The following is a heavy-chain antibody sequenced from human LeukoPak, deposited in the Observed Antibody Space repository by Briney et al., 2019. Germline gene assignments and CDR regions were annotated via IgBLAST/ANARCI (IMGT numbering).Heavy chain of an antibody. CDR2: ISSSSCYI. CDR3: ARAWSGSYYNGFDY. J-gene: IGHJ4*02. V-gene: IGHV3-21*01. D-gene: IGHD3-10*01. CDR1: GFTFSSYS. Sequence: GGSLRLSCAASGFTFSSYSMNWVRQAPGKGLEWVSSISSSSCYIYYGDSVKGRFTISRDNAKNSLYLQMNSLRAEDTAVYYCARAWSGSYYNGFDYWGQGTLVTVSS.